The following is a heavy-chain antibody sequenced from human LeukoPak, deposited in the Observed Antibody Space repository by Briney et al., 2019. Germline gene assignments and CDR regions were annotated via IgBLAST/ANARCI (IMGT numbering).Heavy chain of an antibody. CDR2: INTNTGNP. Sequence: ASVTVSFTASGYTLTNYALNWVRPAPGQGLEWMGWINTNTGNPTYAQGFTGRFVFSLDTSVNTAYLQISSLKAEDTAIYYCARVQGYCSTTSCYPHYWGQGTLVTVSS. V-gene: IGHV7-4-1*02. J-gene: IGHJ4*02. CDR3: ARVQGYCSTTSCYPHY. D-gene: IGHD2-2*01. CDR1: GYTLTNYA.